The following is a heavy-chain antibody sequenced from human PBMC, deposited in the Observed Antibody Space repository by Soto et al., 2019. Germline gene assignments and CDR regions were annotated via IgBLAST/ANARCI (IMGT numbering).Heavy chain of an antibody. CDR3: AKDSAIAVAGTFDY. J-gene: IGHJ4*02. CDR2: ISWNSGSI. D-gene: IGHD6-19*01. V-gene: IGHV3-9*01. Sequence: EVQLVESGGGLVQPGRSQRLSCAASGFTFDDYAMHWVRQAPGKGLEWVSGISWNSGSIGYADSVKGRFTISRDNAKNSLYLQMNSLRAEDTALYYCAKDSAIAVAGTFDYWGQGTLVTVSS. CDR1: GFTFDDYA.